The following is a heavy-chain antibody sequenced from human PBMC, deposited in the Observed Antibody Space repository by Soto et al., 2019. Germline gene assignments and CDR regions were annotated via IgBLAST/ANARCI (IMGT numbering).Heavy chain of an antibody. CDR2: ISGSGGST. D-gene: IGHD3-10*01. Sequence: EVQLLESGGGLVQPGGSLRLSCAASGFTFSSYAMSWVRQAPGKGLEWVSAISGSGGSTYYADSVKGRFTISRDNSKNTLYLQMNRLRAEDTAVYYCAKDGQPYLGEHPFDYWGQGTLVTVSS. V-gene: IGHV3-23*01. CDR1: GFTFSSYA. CDR3: AKDGQPYLGEHPFDY. J-gene: IGHJ4*02.